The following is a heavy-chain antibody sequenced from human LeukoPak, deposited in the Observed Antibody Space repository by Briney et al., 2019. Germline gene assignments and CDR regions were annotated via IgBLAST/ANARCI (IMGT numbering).Heavy chain of an antibody. CDR3: AGNYDFWSGPVDY. CDR1: GGSISSSSYY. V-gene: IGHV4-39*01. CDR2: IYYSGST. J-gene: IGHJ4*02. D-gene: IGHD3-3*01. Sequence: SETLSFTCTVSGGSISSSSYYWGWIRQPPGKGLEWIGSIYYSGSTYYNPSLKSRVTISVDTSKNQFSLKLSSVTAADTAVYYCAGNYDFWSGPVDYWGQGTLVTVSS.